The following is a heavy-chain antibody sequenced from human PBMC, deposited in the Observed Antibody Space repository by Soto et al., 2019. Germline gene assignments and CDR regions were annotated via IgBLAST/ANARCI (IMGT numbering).Heavy chain of an antibody. CDR1: GFTFVDYA. CDR3: AKDHGGGAYFFYTYMDV. V-gene: IGHV3-9*01. Sequence: EVQLVESGGGLIQPGRSLRLSCAASGFTFVDYAMHWVRQPPGKGLEWVSTISWNSGSISYADSVRGRFTISRDNAKNAPYLRMNSLRVEDTALYYCAKDHGGGAYFFYTYMDVWGKGTKVTVS. D-gene: IGHD3-16*01. CDR2: ISWNSGSI. J-gene: IGHJ6*03.